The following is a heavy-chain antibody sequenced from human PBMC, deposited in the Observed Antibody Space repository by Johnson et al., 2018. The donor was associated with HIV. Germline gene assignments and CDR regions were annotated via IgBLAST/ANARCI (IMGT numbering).Heavy chain of an antibody. CDR1: GLTFSSYA. V-gene: IGHV3-30-3*01. J-gene: IGHJ3*02. CDR2: ISYDGSNK. D-gene: IGHD6-13*01. CDR3: AKGLGRAAAGTRNAFDI. Sequence: QVQLVESGGGVVQPGRSLRLSCAASGLTFSSYAMPWVRQAPGKGLGWVAVISYDGSNKYYADSVKGRFTLSRDNSKNTLYLQMNSLRAEDTAVYYCAKGLGRAAAGTRNAFDIWGQGTMVTVSS.